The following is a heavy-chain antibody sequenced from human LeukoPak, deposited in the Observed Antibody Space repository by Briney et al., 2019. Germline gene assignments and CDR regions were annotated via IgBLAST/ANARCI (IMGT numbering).Heavy chain of an antibody. V-gene: IGHV4-59*08. CDR1: GYSISSGYY. Sequence: PSETLSLTCAVSGYSISSGYYWSWIRQPPGKGLEWIGYIYYSGNTNYNPSLKSRVTISVDTSKNQFSLMLSSVTAADTAVYYCARHGYYFDSSGYLGYWFDPWGQGTLVTVSS. J-gene: IGHJ5*02. CDR3: ARHGYYFDSSGYLGYWFDP. CDR2: IYYSGNT. D-gene: IGHD3-22*01.